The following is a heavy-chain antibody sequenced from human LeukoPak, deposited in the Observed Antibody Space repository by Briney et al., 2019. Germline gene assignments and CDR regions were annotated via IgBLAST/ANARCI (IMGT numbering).Heavy chain of an antibody. CDR2: LYWDDDK. Sequence: SGPTLVNPTQILTLTRTFPGFSLSTSGVGVGWIRQPPGKALELLALLYWDDDKRYSPSLKSRLTITKDTSKNQVVLTMTNMDPVDTATYNSAHRSAGRGWFDRWGQGTLVTVST. CDR1: GFSLSTSGVG. CDR3: AHRSAGRGWFDR. D-gene: IGHD1-1*01. V-gene: IGHV2-5*02. J-gene: IGHJ5*02.